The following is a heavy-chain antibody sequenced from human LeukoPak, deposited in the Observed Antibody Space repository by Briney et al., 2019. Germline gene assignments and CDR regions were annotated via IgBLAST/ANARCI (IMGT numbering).Heavy chain of an antibody. Sequence: KPSETLSLTCAVYGGSFSGYYWSWIRQPPGRGLEWIGEINHSGSTNYNPSLKSRVTISVDTSKNQFSLKLSSVSAADTAVYYCARDPYSGAYSEGYYYYYMDVWGTGTTVAVSS. V-gene: IGHV4-34*01. J-gene: IGHJ6*03. D-gene: IGHD1-26*01. CDR2: INHSGST. CDR3: ARDPYSGAYSEGYYYYYMDV. CDR1: GGSFSGYY.